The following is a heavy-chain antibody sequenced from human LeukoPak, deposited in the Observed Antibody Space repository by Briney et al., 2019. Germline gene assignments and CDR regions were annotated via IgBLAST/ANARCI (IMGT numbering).Heavy chain of an antibody. V-gene: IGHV1-46*03. CDR2: INPSGGST. Sequence: ASVKVSXKASGYTFTSYYMHWVRQAPGQGLEWIGIINPSGGSTSYAQKFQGRVTMTRDTSTSTVYMELSSLRSEDTAVYYCARDPGYCSSTSCYDNWFDPWGQGTLVTVSS. J-gene: IGHJ5*02. CDR3: ARDPGYCSSTSCYDNWFDP. D-gene: IGHD2-2*01. CDR1: GYTFTSYY.